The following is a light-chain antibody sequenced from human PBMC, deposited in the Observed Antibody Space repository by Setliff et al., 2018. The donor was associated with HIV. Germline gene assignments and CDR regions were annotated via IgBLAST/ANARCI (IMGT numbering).Light chain of an antibody. J-gene: IGLJ1*01. CDR2: DVS. CDR3: SSYTSSSTLRV. CDR1: SSDVGGYNY. V-gene: IGLV2-14*03. Sequence: QSALTQPASVSGSPGQSITISCTGTSSDVGGYNYVSWYQQHPGKAPKLMIYDVSKRPSGVSNRFSGSKSGSTASLTISGLQAEDEADYYCSSYTSSSTLRVFGIGTKVTV.